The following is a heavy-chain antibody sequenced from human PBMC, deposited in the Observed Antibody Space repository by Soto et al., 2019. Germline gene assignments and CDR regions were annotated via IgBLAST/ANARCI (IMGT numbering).Heavy chain of an antibody. D-gene: IGHD3-22*01. CDR3: AKDYSSGYYAFDI. V-gene: IGHV3-23*01. CDR1: GFTFTTYA. Sequence: PGGSLRLSCAPSGFTFTTYAMSWVRQAPGKGLEWVSSISSGGDTYYADSVKGRFTISRDSSKNTLYLQMNNLRAEDTATYYCAKDYSSGYYAFDIWGRGTMVPVSS. CDR2: ISSGGDT. J-gene: IGHJ3*02.